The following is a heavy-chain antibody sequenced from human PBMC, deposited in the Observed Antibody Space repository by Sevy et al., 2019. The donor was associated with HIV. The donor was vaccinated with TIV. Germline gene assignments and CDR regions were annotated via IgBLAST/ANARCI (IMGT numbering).Heavy chain of an antibody. Sequence: GGSLRLSCAASGFDFSNFWMSWVRQAPGKGLEWVANIKKDGSEKYYVDSVKGRFTISRDNAKNSLYLQMNILRAEDTAVYYCAREWSWAYFDSWGQGTLVTVSS. V-gene: IGHV3-7*03. CDR1: GFDFSNFW. D-gene: IGHD1-26*01. CDR3: AREWSWAYFDS. J-gene: IGHJ4*02. CDR2: IKKDGSEK.